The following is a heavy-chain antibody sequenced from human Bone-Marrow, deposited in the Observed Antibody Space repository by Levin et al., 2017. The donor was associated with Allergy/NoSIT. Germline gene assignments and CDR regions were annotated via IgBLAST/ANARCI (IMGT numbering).Heavy chain of an antibody. Sequence: GESLKISCAASGFTFSDYEMNWVRQAPGKGLEWISYISDSGTYIYYADSVKGRFTISRDNAKNSLFLQMNSLTAADTAVYYCARGLEYSGLPWGQGTLVTVSS. D-gene: IGHD5-12*01. CDR3: ARGLEYSGLP. CDR2: ISDSGTYI. V-gene: IGHV3-21*05. CDR1: GFTFSDYE. J-gene: IGHJ5*02.